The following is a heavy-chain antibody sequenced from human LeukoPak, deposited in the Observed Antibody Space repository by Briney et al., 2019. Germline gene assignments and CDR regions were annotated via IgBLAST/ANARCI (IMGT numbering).Heavy chain of an antibody. CDR3: AKGAYYGSGKTYYYYYYMDV. J-gene: IGHJ6*03. Sequence: GGSLRLSCAPSVFTFSSYGMDWVRQAPGKALEWVSAISGSGGSTYYADSVKGRFTISRDNSKNTLYLQMNSLRAEDTAVYYCAKGAYYGSGKTYYYYYYMDVWGKGTTVTISS. D-gene: IGHD3-10*01. CDR1: VFTFSSYG. CDR2: ISGSGGST. V-gene: IGHV3-23*01.